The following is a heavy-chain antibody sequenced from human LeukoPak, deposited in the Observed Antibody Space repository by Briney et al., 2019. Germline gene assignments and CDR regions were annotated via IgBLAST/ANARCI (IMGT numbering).Heavy chain of an antibody. CDR3: ARGSGWYFY. V-gene: IGHV4-59*01. CDR2: IYYNGST. D-gene: IGHD6-19*01. CDR1: GGSISSYY. J-gene: IGHJ4*02. Sequence: SETLSLTCTVSGGSISSYYWSWIRQPPGKGLEWIGYIYYNGSTNYNPSLKSRVTISVDTSKNQFSLKLSSVTAADTAVYYCARGSGWYFYWGQGTLVTVSS.